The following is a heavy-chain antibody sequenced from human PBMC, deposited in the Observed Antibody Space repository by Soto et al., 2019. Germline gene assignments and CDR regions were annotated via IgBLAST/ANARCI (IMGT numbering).Heavy chain of an antibody. CDR3: ARSNYYYDSSGYNHGPLDY. V-gene: IGHV4-59*08. D-gene: IGHD3-22*01. CDR2: MYNTGST. Sequence: SETLSLTCTVSGGSISRYYWSWIRQPPGKGLEWIGYMYNTGSTVYNTPLKSRVTKSVDTSKNQISLKLRSVTAAYTSVFYCARSNYYYDSSGYNHGPLDYWGQGTLVTVS. CDR1: GGSISRYY. J-gene: IGHJ4*02.